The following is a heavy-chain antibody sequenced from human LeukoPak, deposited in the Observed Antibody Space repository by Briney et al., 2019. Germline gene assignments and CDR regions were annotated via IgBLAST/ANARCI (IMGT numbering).Heavy chain of an antibody. CDR2: ISGSGDST. D-gene: IGHD6-25*01. CDR1: GFAFNSYV. Sequence: GGSLRLSCAASGFAFNSYVMTWVRQAPGKGLDWFSAISGSGDSTYYADSVKGRFTISRDSSRSTMYLQMTSLTAEDTAVYYCAKGSGTSRPYYLDYWGRGTLVTVSS. J-gene: IGHJ4*02. CDR3: AKGSGTSRPYYLDY. V-gene: IGHV3-23*01.